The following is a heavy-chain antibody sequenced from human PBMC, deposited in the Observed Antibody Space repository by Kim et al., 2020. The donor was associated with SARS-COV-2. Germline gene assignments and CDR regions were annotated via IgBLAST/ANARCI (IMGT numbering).Heavy chain of an antibody. CDR2: IDGSDGTT. V-gene: IGHV3-23*01. D-gene: IGHD2-2*03. Sequence: GGSLRLSCTTSGFTLTGYAMSWVRQAPGKGLEWVSSIDGSDGTTYYVDSVKGRFTISRDNSKNTLYLQMSTLRADDTAVYYCMKGGWGWIWDHWGQGTL. CDR1: GFTLTGYA. J-gene: IGHJ4*02. CDR3: MKGGWGWIWDH.